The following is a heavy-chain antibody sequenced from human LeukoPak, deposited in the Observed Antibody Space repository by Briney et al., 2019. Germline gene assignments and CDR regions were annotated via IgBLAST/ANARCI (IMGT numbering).Heavy chain of an antibody. J-gene: IGHJ4*02. V-gene: IGHV3-23*01. Sequence: PGGSLRLSCAASGFTFSMYAMSWVRQAPGKGLEWFSVISVDGGGTYYADSVKGRFTISRDNSKSTLYLQMNSLRAEDTAVYYCAKDSVGVAGPDYWGQGSLVTVSS. CDR3: AKDSVGVAGPDY. CDR1: GFTFSMYA. CDR2: ISVDGGGT. D-gene: IGHD6-19*01.